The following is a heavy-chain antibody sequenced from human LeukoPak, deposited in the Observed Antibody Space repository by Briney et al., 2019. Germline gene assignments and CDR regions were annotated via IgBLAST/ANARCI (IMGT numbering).Heavy chain of an antibody. D-gene: IGHD3-10*01. J-gene: IGHJ4*02. CDR1: GYTFTSYG. CDR3: ARPRITMVRGVIPPYYFDY. CDR2: ISAYNGNT. V-gene: IGHV1-18*01. Sequence: GASVKVSCKASGYTFTSYGISWVRQAPGQGLEWMGWISAYNGNTNYAQKLQGRVTMTTDTSTSTAYMELRSLRSDDTAVYYCARPRITMVRGVIPPYYFDYWGQGPLVTVSS.